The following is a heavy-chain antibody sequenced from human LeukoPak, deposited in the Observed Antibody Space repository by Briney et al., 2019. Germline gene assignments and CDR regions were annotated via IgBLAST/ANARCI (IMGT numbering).Heavy chain of an antibody. CDR1: GFTFSSYG. Sequence: GRSLRLSCAASGFTFSSYGMHWVRQAPGKGLEWVAVIWYDGSNKYYADSVKGRFTISRDNSKNTLYLQMNSLRAEDTAVYYCARESFYRDYGGNSFDYWGQGTLVTVSS. CDR3: ARESFYRDYGGNSFDY. D-gene: IGHD4-23*01. V-gene: IGHV3-33*01. CDR2: IWYDGSNK. J-gene: IGHJ4*02.